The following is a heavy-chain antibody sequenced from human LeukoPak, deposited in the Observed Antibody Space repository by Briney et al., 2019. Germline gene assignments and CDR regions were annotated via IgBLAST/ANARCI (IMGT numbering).Heavy chain of an antibody. D-gene: IGHD6-19*01. CDR3: AKVASADAQARLNY. Sequence: PGGSLRLSCAASGFTFSRYAMSWVRQAPGKGLEWVSAISGSGGGTYYADSVKDRFTISRDYSNNTLYLQMNSLRADDTAVYYCAKVASADAQARLNYWGQGTLVTVSS. CDR1: GFTFSRYA. V-gene: IGHV3-23*01. J-gene: IGHJ4*02. CDR2: ISGSGGGT.